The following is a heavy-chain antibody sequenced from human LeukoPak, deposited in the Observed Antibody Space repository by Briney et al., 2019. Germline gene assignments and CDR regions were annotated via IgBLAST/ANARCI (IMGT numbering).Heavy chain of an antibody. J-gene: IGHJ4*02. D-gene: IGHD2-21*01. V-gene: IGHV3-23*01. Sequence: GGSLRLSCAPSGFTFSSYAMNWVRQAPGKGPEWVAVIVGNGGGIHYADSVKGRFTISRDNSQNTLYLQMNDLRAEDTATYYCAKDRTPDGYYSIDFWGQGTLVTVSS. CDR1: GFTFSSYA. CDR3: AKDRTPDGYYSIDF. CDR2: IVGNGGGI.